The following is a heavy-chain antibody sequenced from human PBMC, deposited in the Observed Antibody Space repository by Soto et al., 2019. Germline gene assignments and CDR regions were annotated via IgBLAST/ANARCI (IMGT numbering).Heavy chain of an antibody. CDR2: INHSGST. Sequence: KTSETLSLTCAVYGGSFSGYYWNWIRQPPGKGLEWIGEINHSGSTNYNPSLKSRVTISVDTSKNQFSLKLSSVTAADTAVYYCARGGVAARQNYYYYYGMDVWGQGTTVTVSS. D-gene: IGHD6-6*01. J-gene: IGHJ6*02. CDR3: ARGGVAARQNYYYYYGMDV. V-gene: IGHV4-34*01. CDR1: GGSFSGYY.